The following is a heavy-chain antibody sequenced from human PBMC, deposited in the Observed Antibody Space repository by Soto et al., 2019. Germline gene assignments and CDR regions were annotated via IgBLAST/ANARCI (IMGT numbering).Heavy chain of an antibody. CDR3: ARDGMDV. CDR1: GFTFSNYA. J-gene: IGHJ6*02. V-gene: IGHV3-30-3*01. Sequence: GGSLRLSCAASGFTFSNYAMNWVRQAPGKGLEWVAVISYDGSNKYYAYSVKGRFTISRDNSKNTLYLQMNSLRAEDTAVYYCARDGMDVWGQGTTVTVSS. CDR2: ISYDGSNK.